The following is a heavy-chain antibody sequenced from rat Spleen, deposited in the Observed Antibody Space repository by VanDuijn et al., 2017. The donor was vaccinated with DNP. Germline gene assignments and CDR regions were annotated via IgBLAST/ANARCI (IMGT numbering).Heavy chain of an antibody. CDR2: ITYDGSKT. V-gene: IGHV5S10*01. J-gene: IGHJ3*01. CDR1: GFTFSDYN. CDR3: ATDAVAY. Sequence: EVQLVESGGGLVQSGRSLKVSCAASGFTFSDYNMAWVRQAPKKGLEWVATITYDGSKTYYRDSVKGRFTISRDNAKSTLYLQMDSLRSEDTATYYCATDAVAYWGQGTLVTVSS.